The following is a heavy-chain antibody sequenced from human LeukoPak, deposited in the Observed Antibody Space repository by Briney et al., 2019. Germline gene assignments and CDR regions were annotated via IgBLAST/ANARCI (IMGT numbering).Heavy chain of an antibody. J-gene: IGHJ4*02. Sequence: ISAYNGNTNYAQKLQGRVTMTTDTSTSTAYMELRSLRSDDTAVYYCARGEYSSSWFADYWGQGTLVTVSS. CDR3: ARGEYSSSWFADY. CDR2: ISAYNGNT. V-gene: IGHV1-18*01. D-gene: IGHD6-13*01.